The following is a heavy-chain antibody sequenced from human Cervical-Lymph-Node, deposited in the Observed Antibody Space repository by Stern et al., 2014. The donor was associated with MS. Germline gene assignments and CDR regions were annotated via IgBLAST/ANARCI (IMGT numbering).Heavy chain of an antibody. CDR3: AHRRRRSSGWTTFDY. D-gene: IGHD6-19*01. J-gene: IGHJ4*02. CDR2: IYWDEDE. Sequence: SGPTLVKPTQTLTLTCTFSGFSLTTDGEGVGWLLQPPGKALEVLSLIYWDEDERYSPSLKRRLTITKDTSKNQVALTMTNMDPVDTATYYCAHRRRRSSGWTTFDYWGQGILVTVSS. V-gene: IGHV2-5*02. CDR1: GFSLTTDGEG.